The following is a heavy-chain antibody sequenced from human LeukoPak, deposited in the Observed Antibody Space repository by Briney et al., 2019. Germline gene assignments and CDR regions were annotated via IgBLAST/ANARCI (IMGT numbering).Heavy chain of an antibody. CDR2: ISHSGST. Sequence: PSETLSLTCAVSGGSISIGVYSWSWLRQPPGKGLQWIRYISHSGSTYYNPSLKSRVTISVHRSKSQFSLNLSSVTAADTAVYHCARDRVRGNSNPFFDYWGQGTLVTVSS. CDR3: ARDRVRGNSNPFFDY. D-gene: IGHD4-11*01. J-gene: IGHJ4*02. V-gene: IGHV4-30-2*01. CDR1: GGSISIGVYS.